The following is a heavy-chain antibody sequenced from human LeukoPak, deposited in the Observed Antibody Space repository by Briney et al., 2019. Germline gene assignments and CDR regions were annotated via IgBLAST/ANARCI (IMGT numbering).Heavy chain of an antibody. CDR1: GYTFTAYY. Sequence: GAAVKVSCKASGYTFTAYYVHWVRQAPGQGLEWMGWIVPIFGTANYAQKFQGRVTITADKSTSTAYMELSSLRSEDTAVYYCARTYYYDSSGYYHAWGFDYWGQGTLVTVSS. D-gene: IGHD3-22*01. V-gene: IGHV1-69*06. CDR3: ARTYYYDSSGYYHAWGFDY. J-gene: IGHJ4*02. CDR2: IVPIFGTA.